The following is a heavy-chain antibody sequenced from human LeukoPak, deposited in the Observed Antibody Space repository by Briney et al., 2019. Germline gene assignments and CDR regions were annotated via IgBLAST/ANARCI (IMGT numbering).Heavy chain of an antibody. CDR1: GYTFTSYY. V-gene: IGHV1-46*01. J-gene: IGHJ4*02. Sequence: GASVKVSCKSSGYTFTSYYMHWVRQPPGQGLEWMGIINPCGGSTSYAQKFQGRDTMTRDTSTSTVYMELSSLRSEDTAVYYCARATYYYGSGFSSPTGEWGQGTLVTVSS. D-gene: IGHD3-10*01. CDR3: ARATYYYGSGFSSPTGE. CDR2: INPCGGST.